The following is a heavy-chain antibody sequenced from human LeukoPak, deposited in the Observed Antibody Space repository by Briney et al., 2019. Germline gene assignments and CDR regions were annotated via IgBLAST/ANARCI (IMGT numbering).Heavy chain of an antibody. CDR3: AKSIEGVVRGTYYYYSYMDV. J-gene: IGHJ6*03. Sequence: GGSLRLSCAASGLTFSSDGMSWVRQAPAKGLDWVSVISGSGGTTYYADSVKGRFTTSRDNSKKTLYLQMNSLGAEDTAVYYCAKSIEGVVRGTYYYYSYMDVWGKGTTVTVSS. CDR1: GLTFSSDG. D-gene: IGHD3-3*01. CDR2: ISGSGGTT. V-gene: IGHV3-23*01.